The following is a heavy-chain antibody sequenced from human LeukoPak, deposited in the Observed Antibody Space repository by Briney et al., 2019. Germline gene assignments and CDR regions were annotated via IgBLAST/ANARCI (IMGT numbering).Heavy chain of an antibody. D-gene: IGHD6-6*01. J-gene: IGHJ4*02. CDR2: ISWNSGSI. CDR1: GLTFDDYA. V-gene: IGHV3-9*03. Sequence: GGSLRLSCAASGLTFDDYAMHWVRQAPGKGLEWVSGISWNSGSIGYADSVKGRFTISRDNAKNSLYLQMNSLRAEDMALYYCAKDKEYSSSYYFDYWGQGTLVTVSS. CDR3: AKDKEYSSSYYFDY.